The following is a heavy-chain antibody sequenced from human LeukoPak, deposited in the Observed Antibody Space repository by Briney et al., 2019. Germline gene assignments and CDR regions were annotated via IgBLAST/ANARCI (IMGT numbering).Heavy chain of an antibody. J-gene: IGHJ4*02. CDR2: IYYSGST. CDR1: GGSISSSSYY. D-gene: IGHD3-22*01. Sequence: SETLSLTCTVSGGSISSSSYYWGWIRQPPGKGLEWIGSIYYSGSTNYNPSLKSRVTISVDTSTNQFSLKLSSVTAADTAVYFCARGGRLLGKFDYWGQGTLVTVSS. CDR3: ARGGRLLGKFDY. V-gene: IGHV4-39*07.